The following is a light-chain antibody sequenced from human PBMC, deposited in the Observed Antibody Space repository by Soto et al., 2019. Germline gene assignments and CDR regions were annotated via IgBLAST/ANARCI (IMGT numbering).Light chain of an antibody. Sequence: EVVMTQSPATLSVSPGERATLSCRASQSVSSNLAWYQQKPGLAPRLLIYGASTRATGVPARFSGSGSGTEFTLTISSLQSEDFEVYYCQQYNTWPPIFTFGPGTKVDIK. V-gene: IGKV3-15*01. CDR1: QSVSSN. CDR3: QQYNTWPPIFT. J-gene: IGKJ3*01. CDR2: GAS.